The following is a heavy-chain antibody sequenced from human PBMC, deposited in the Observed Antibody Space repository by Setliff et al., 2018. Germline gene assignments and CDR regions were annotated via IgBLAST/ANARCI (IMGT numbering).Heavy chain of an antibody. CDR1: GGSFSGYY. V-gene: IGHV4-34*12. J-gene: IGHJ4*02. CDR3: ARSFSCSGKFLLDY. Sequence: PSETLSLTCAVYGGSFSGYYWSWIRQPPGKRLEWIGEIIHSGSTNYNPSLKSRVTISMDTSKNQFSLKVPSVTAADTAVYYCARSFSCSGKFLLDYWGQGALGTVSS. D-gene: IGHD1-26*01. CDR2: IIHSGST.